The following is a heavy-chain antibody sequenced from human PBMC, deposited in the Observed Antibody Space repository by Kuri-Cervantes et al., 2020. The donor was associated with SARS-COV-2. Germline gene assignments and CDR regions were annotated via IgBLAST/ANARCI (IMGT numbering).Heavy chain of an antibody. CDR1: GGSCIVYY. Sequence: SETLSLTCAVYGGSCIVYYWSCIRQPPGKGLEWIGEINHSGSTNYNPSLKSRVTISVDTSKNQFSLKLSSVTAADTAVYYCARDSSSWDYYFDYWGQGPLVTVSS. D-gene: IGHD6-13*01. CDR2: INHSGST. J-gene: IGHJ4*02. CDR3: ARDSSSWDYYFDY. V-gene: IGHV4-34*01.